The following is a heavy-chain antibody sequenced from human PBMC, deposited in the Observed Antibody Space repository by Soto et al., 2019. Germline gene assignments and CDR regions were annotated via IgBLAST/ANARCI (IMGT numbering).Heavy chain of an antibody. D-gene: IGHD2-8*01. CDR2: IYSGDVT. Sequence: GGSLRLSCAASGFTVTTNCMIWVRQAPGKGLEWVSLIYSGDVTHYADSVRGRFSISRDSSKNTLYLQMNSLRAEDTAVYYCARGQVMDHAYFDYWGQGALVTVSS. CDR1: GFTVTTNC. CDR3: ARGQVMDHAYFDY. V-gene: IGHV3-53*01. J-gene: IGHJ4*02.